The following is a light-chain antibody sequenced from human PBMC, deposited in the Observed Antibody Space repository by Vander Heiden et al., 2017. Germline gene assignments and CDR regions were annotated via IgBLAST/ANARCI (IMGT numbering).Light chain of an antibody. CDR1: QSVRSSY. CDR3: QQYGSSPMYS. CDR2: GAS. Sequence: EIVLTQSPGTLSLSPGETATLSCRASQSVRSSYLAWYQQKPGQSPRLLIYGASSRATGIPDRFSGSGSGTDFTLTISRLEPEDFAVYYCQQYGSSPMYSFGQGTKLEIK. V-gene: IGKV3-20*01. J-gene: IGKJ2*03.